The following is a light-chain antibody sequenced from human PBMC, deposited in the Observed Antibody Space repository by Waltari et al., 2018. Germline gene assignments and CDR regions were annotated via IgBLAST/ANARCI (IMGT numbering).Light chain of an antibody. CDR1: RPNIGSNA. Sequence: QSVLTQPPSVSEAPRQRVTISCSGSRPNIGSNAVNWYQQLPGKAPKLLIYYDDLLPSGVSVRFSGSKSGTSASLAISGLQSEDEAHYYCATWDDSLSGVVFGGGTKLTVL. CDR3: ATWDDSLSGVV. CDR2: YDD. V-gene: IGLV1-36*01. J-gene: IGLJ3*02.